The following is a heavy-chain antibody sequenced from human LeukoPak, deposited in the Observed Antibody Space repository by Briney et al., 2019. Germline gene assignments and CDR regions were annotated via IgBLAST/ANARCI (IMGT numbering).Heavy chain of an antibody. J-gene: IGHJ4*02. CDR1: GYTFTSYG. D-gene: IGHD2-2*01. V-gene: IGHV1-18*01. CDR3: ARDFELGCSSTSCFPDY. CDR2: ISAYNGNT. Sequence: ASVKVSCKASGYTFTSYGISWVRQAPGQGLEWMGWISAYNGNTNYAQKLQGRVTMTTDTSTSTAYMELRSLGSDDTAVYYCARDFELGCSSTSCFPDYWGQGTLVTVSS.